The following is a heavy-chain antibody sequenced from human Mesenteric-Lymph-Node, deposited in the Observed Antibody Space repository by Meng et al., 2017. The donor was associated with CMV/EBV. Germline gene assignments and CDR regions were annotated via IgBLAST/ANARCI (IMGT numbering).Heavy chain of an antibody. J-gene: IGHJ4*02. Sequence: SGYTFTTYAMSWGRQGPGQGLEWMGGINTNTGNPAYAQGFAGRFVFSLDTSVSTAYLQISSLVAEDTAIYYCARNRSPGLAAVGFDYWGQGTLVTVSS. CDR3: ARNRSPGLAAVGFDY. CDR2: INTNTGNP. D-gene: IGHD6-13*01. CDR1: GYTFTTYA. V-gene: IGHV7-4-1*02.